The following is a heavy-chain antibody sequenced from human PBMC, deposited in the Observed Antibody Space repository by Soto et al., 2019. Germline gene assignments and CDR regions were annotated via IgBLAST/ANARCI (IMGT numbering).Heavy chain of an antibody. V-gene: IGHV4-34*01. J-gene: IGHJ4*02. CDR1: GWSFSGYY. D-gene: IGHD2-8*02. CDR2: INHSGST. Sequence: SETLSLTCAVYGWSFSGYYWTWIRQPTGTGLEWIGEINHSGSTNYNPSLKSRVTISVDTSKNQFSLKLTSVTAADTAVYYCARDKITGLFDYWGQGTLVTVSS. CDR3: ARDKITGLFDY.